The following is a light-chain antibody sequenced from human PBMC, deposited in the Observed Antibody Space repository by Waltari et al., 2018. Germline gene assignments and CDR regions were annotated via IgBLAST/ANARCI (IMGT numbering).Light chain of an antibody. Sequence: DIVMTQSPDSLAVTLGERATSNCKSSRSVFYSPNNKNYLSWYQQKPGQPPKLLIYWAATRESWAPHRFRGSGSGTDCTRTVDRLQAVDASLYSCEQYYGAPFTVGGGTKVEIK. CDR3: EQYYGAPFT. CDR2: WAA. J-gene: IGKJ4*01. CDR1: RSVFYSPNNKNY. V-gene: IGKV4-1*01.